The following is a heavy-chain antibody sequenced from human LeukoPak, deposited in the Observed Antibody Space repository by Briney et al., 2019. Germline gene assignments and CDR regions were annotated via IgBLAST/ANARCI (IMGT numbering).Heavy chain of an antibody. Sequence: SETLSLTCAVYGGSFSGYYWSWIRQPPGKGLEWIGEINHSGSTNYNPSLKSRVTISVDTSKNQFSLKLGSVTAADTAVYYCARAGYYYYYMDVWGKGTTVTVSS. J-gene: IGHJ6*03. V-gene: IGHV4-34*01. CDR1: GGSFSGYY. CDR3: ARAGYYYYYMDV. CDR2: INHSGST.